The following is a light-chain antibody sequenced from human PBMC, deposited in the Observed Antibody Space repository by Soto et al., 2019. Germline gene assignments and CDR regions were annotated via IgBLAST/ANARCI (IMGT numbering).Light chain of an antibody. Sequence: QSALTQPPSASGSPGQSVTISCTGSSSDVGGYNYVSWYQQHPGKAPKLMIYEVSKRPSGVSDRLSGSKSGNTASLTVSGLQAEDEADYYCSSYAGSNTVVFGGGTKLTVL. V-gene: IGLV2-8*01. CDR2: EVS. CDR1: SSDVGGYNY. J-gene: IGLJ2*01. CDR3: SSYAGSNTVV.